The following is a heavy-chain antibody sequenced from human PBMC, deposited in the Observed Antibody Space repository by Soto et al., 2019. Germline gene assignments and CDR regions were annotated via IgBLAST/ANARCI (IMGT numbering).Heavy chain of an antibody. D-gene: IGHD3-10*01. CDR2: IIPIFGTA. J-gene: IGHJ6*02. CDR3: ARSDHGSGRSSPLYYYCKDV. V-gene: IGHV1-69*01. Sequence: QVQLVQSGAEVKKPGSSVKVSCKASGGTFSSYAISWVRQAPGQGLEWMGGIIPIFGTANYAQKFQGRVRITPDETTITAYMELSSLRSADTAVYYCARSDHGSGRSSPLYYYCKDVWGQGTTVTVSS. CDR1: GGTFSSYA.